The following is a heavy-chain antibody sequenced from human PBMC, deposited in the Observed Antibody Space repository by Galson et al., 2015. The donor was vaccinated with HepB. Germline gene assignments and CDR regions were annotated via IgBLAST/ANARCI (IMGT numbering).Heavy chain of an antibody. CDR2: ISGDGSST. CDR3: AMGVAIDY. Sequence: SLRLSCAVSGLSSSTYWMHWVRQAPGKGLVWVSRISGDGSSTGYAESVKGRFTISRDNAKNTLYLQMNSLGADDTAVYFCAMGVAIDYWGQGTLVTVSS. V-gene: IGHV3-74*01. CDR1: GLSSSTYW. J-gene: IGHJ4*02. D-gene: IGHD3-3*01.